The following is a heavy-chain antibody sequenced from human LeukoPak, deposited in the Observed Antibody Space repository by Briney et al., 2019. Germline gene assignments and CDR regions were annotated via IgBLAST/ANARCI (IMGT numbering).Heavy chain of an antibody. J-gene: IGHJ5*02. V-gene: IGHV3-21*04. CDR2: ISGISTYI. Sequence: GGSLRLSCAASGFTFSSYNMNWVRQAPGKGLEWVSSISGISTYIYYADSVKGRFIISRDNAKNSLYLQMNSLRVEDTAVYYCVRPRIAVAGTRWFDPWGQGALVTVS. D-gene: IGHD6-19*01. CDR1: GFTFSSYN. CDR3: VRPRIAVAGTRWFDP.